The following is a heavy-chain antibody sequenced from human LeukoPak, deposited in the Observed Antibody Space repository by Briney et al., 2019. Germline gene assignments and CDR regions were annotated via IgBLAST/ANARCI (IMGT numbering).Heavy chain of an antibody. V-gene: IGHV4-34*01. D-gene: IGHD3-10*01. Sequence: PSETLSLTCAVYGGSFSGYYWSWIRQPPGKGLEWIGEINHSGSTYYNPSLKSRVTISVDTSKNQFSLKLSSVTAADTAVYYCARGRGSGSYYHWYFDLWGRGTLVTVSS. CDR2: INHSGST. CDR3: ARGRGSGSYYHWYFDL. CDR1: GGSFSGYY. J-gene: IGHJ2*01.